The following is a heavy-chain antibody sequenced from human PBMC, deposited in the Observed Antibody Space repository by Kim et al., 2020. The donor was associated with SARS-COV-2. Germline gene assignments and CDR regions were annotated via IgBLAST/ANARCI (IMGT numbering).Heavy chain of an antibody. CDR3: ARRRDVNIVASGCYFDY. Sequence: SETLSLTCTVSGGSISSSSYYWGWIRQPPGKGLEWIGSIYYSGRTYYNPSLKSRVTISVDTSKNQFSLKLSSVTAADTAVYYCARRRDVNIVASGCYFDYWGQGTLVTVSS. V-gene: IGHV4-39*01. CDR1: GGSISSSSYY. J-gene: IGHJ4*02. CDR2: IYYSGRT. D-gene: IGHD5-12*01.